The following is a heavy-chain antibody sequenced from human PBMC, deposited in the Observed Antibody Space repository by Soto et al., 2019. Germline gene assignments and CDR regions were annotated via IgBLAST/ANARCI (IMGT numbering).Heavy chain of an antibody. CDR1: GFTFSSYW. Sequence: GGSLRLSCAASGFTFSSYWMHWVRQAPGKGLVWVSRINSDGSSTSYADSVKGRFTISRDNAKNTLYLQMNSLRAEDTAVYYCAREERGLSGAFDIWGQGTMVTVSS. V-gene: IGHV3-74*01. CDR2: INSDGSST. CDR3: AREERGLSGAFDI. J-gene: IGHJ3*02. D-gene: IGHD3-10*01.